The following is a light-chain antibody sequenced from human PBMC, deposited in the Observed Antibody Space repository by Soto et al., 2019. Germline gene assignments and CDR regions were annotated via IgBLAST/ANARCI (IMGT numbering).Light chain of an antibody. V-gene: IGKV4-1*01. J-gene: IGKJ4*01. CDR3: HQYYSIPPT. CDR2: RAS. CDR1: QNVLSSSNNKNY. Sequence: DIVMTQSPDSLTVSLGERATINCKSSQNVLSSSNNKNYLAWYQQKPGQPPKLLISRASTRESRVPDRFSGSWSGTDFTLTISSLQAEDVAVYYCHQYYSIPPTFGGGTKVEIK.